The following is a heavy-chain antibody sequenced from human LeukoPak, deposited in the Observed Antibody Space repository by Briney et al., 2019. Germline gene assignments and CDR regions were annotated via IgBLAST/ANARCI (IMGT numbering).Heavy chain of an antibody. CDR2: IYYSGST. D-gene: IGHD3-3*01. V-gene: IGHV4-59*12. Sequence: PSETLSLTCTVSGGSISSYYWSWIRQPPGKGLEWIGYIYYSGSTYYNPSLKSRVTISVDTSKNQFSLKLSSVTAADTAVYYCATSTEYYDFWSGPSDYWGQGTLVTVSS. CDR1: GGSISSYY. J-gene: IGHJ4*02. CDR3: ATSTEYYDFWSGPSDY.